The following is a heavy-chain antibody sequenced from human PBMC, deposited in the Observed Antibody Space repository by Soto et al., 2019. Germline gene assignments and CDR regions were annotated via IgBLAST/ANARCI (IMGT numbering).Heavy chain of an antibody. D-gene: IGHD4-17*01. J-gene: IGHJ4*02. V-gene: IGHV1-69*02. CDR2: IIPILGIA. CDR3: ARGSVTDDY. Sequence: QVQLVQSGAEVKKPGSSVKVSCKASAGTFSSYTISWVRQAPGQGLEWMGRIIPILGIANYAKKFQGRVTITADKSTSTAYMELSSLRSEDTAVYYCARGSVTDDYWGQGTLVTVSS. CDR1: AGTFSSYT.